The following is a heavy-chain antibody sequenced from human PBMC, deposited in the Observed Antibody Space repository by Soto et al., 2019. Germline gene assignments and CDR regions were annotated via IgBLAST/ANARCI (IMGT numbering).Heavy chain of an antibody. CDR3: ARVVPGAEAWFGP. J-gene: IGHJ5*02. CDR2: ISLYSDGT. Sequence: QVQLVQSGGEVKRPGASVKVSCKTSGYTFSNYGITWVRQAPGQPLEWLGWISLYSDGTNYAQKFQGRASSTTDTSTTTADMELRSLRSDDTAVYYCARVVPGAEAWFGPWGQGTLVTVAS. V-gene: IGHV1-18*01. D-gene: IGHD2-2*01. CDR1: GYTFSNYG.